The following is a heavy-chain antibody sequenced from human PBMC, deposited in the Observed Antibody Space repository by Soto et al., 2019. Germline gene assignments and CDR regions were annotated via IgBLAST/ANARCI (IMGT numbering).Heavy chain of an antibody. D-gene: IGHD5-12*01. CDR2: IIPIFGTA. Sequence: ASVKVSCKASGGTFSSYAISWVRQAPGQGLEWMGGIIPIFGTANYAQKFQGRVTITADESTSTAYMELSSLRSEDTAVYYCARVNMGGYLYYFDYWGQGTLVTVSS. CDR3: ARVNMGGYLYYFDY. V-gene: IGHV1-69*13. CDR1: GGTFSSYA. J-gene: IGHJ4*02.